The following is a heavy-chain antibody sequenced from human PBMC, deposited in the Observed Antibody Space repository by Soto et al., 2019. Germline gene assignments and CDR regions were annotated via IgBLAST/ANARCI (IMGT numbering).Heavy chain of an antibody. CDR3: AKGEGSGSYYGFDY. CDR2: VSGSGGST. D-gene: IGHD3-10*01. J-gene: IGHJ4*02. CDR1: GFTFSSYA. V-gene: IGHV3-23*01. Sequence: PGGSLRLSCAASGFTFSSYAMSWVRQAPGKGLEWVSAVSGSGGSTYYADSVKGRFTISRDNSKNTLYLQMNSLRAEDTAVYYCAKGEGSGSYYGFDYWGQGTLVTVSS.